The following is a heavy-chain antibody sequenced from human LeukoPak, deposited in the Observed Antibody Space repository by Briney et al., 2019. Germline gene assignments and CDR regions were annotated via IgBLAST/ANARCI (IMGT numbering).Heavy chain of an antibody. CDR1: GFTVSSNY. V-gene: IGHV3-7*01. Sequence: GGSLRLSCAASGFTVSSNYMSWVRQAPGKGLEWVANIKQDGSEENYGDSVKGRFTISRDNAKNSLHLQMNSLRAEDTAVYYCARESIAVAGAPFDYWGQGTLVTVSS. CDR2: IKQDGSEE. CDR3: ARESIAVAGAPFDY. D-gene: IGHD6-19*01. J-gene: IGHJ4*02.